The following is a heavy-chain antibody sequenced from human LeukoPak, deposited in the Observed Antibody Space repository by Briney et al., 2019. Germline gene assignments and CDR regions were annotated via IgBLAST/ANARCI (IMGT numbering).Heavy chain of an antibody. J-gene: IGHJ3*02. CDR3: ARGLRWYYDSSGPLGTGAFDI. CDR2: IYYSGST. D-gene: IGHD3-22*01. V-gene: IGHV4-59*01. CDR1: GGSISSYY. Sequence: SETLSLTCTVSGGSISSYYWSWIRQPPGKGQEWIGYIYYSGSTNYNPSLKSRVTISVDTSKNQFSLKLSSVTAADTAVYYCARGLRWYYDSSGPLGTGAFDIWGQGTMVTVSS.